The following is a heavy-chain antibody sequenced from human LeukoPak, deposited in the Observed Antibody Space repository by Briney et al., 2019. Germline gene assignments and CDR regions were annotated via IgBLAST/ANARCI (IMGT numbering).Heavy chain of an antibody. CDR2: ISYDGSNK. Sequence: PGGSLRLSCAASGFTVSSNYLSWVRQAPGKGLEWVAVISYDGSNKYYADSVKGRFTISRDNSKNTLYLQMNSLRAEDTAVYYCAKSHPSGWLRFDYWGQGTLVTVSS. CDR3: AKSHPSGWLRFDY. V-gene: IGHV3-30*18. J-gene: IGHJ4*02. D-gene: IGHD6-19*01. CDR1: GFTVSSNY.